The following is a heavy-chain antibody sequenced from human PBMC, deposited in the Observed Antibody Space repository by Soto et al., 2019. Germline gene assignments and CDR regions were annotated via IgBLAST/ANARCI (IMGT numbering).Heavy chain of an antibody. CDR2: ISYSGST. V-gene: IGHV4-39*01. J-gene: IGHJ5*02. Sequence: QLQLQESGPGLVKPSETLSLSCTVSGVSVRSGRYYWDWIRQPPGKELEWIGSISYSGSTYYNPSLKSRVTISVDTSKNQCSLNLSSVTAADTAVYYCASQNKWFDPWGQGTLVTVSS. CDR3: ASQNKWFDP. CDR1: GVSVRSGRYY.